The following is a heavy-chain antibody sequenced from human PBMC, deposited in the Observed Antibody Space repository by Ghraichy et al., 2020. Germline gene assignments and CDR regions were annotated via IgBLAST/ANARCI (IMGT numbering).Heavy chain of an antibody. Sequence: GSPRLSCAASAFIFSSYEMNWVRQAPGKGLEWVSYISSSGSTIYYADSVKGRFTISRDNAKNSLYLQMNSLRAEDTAVYYCATTGRGAYYYDSSGYKNWGQGTLVTVSS. D-gene: IGHD3-22*01. CDR2: ISSSGSTI. V-gene: IGHV3-48*03. J-gene: IGHJ4*02. CDR3: ATTGRGAYYYDSSGYKN. CDR1: AFIFSSYE.